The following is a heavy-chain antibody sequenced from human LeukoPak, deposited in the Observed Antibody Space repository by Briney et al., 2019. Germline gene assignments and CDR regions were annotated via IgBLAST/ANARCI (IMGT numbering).Heavy chain of an antibody. CDR1: GGSISSSSHF. CDR3: ARHASEQLVWFDP. D-gene: IGHD6-6*01. Sequence: SETLSLTCTVSGGSISSSSHFWSWIRQPPGKGLEWIGSIYYSGNTYYNSSLKSRVTISVDTSKNQFSLKLSSVTAADTAVYYCARHASEQLVWFDPWGQGTLVTVSS. J-gene: IGHJ5*02. V-gene: IGHV4-39*01. CDR2: IYYSGNT.